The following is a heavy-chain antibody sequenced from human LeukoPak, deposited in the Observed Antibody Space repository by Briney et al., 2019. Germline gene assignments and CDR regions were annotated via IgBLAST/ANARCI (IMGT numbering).Heavy chain of an antibody. V-gene: IGHV1-46*01. CDR1: GFTFTSYD. D-gene: IGHD3-3*01. CDR2: INPSGGST. Sequence: ASVKVSCKASGFTFTSYDINWVRQASGQGLEWMGIINPSGGSTSCAQKFQGRVTMTRDTSTSTVYMELSSLRSEDTAVYYCARDRYDFWSGLIPYWGQGTLVTVSS. J-gene: IGHJ4*02. CDR3: ARDRYDFWSGLIPY.